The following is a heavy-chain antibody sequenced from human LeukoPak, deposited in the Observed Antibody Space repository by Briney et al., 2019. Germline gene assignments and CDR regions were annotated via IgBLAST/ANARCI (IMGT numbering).Heavy chain of an antibody. CDR2: IHTSGST. CDR3: ARDRAGDSFDI. Sequence: PSETLSLTCTVSGASISSGNYYWTWIRQPAGKGLEWIGRIHTSGSTNYNPSLKSRVAISIDTSKNQFSLNLNSVTAAETAIYYCARDRAGDSFDIWGQGAMATVSA. V-gene: IGHV4-61*02. D-gene: IGHD7-27*01. J-gene: IGHJ3*02. CDR1: GASISSGNYY.